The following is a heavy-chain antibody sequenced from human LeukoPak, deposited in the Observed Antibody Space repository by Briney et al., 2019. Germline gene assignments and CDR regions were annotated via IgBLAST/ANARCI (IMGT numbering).Heavy chain of an antibody. CDR3: ARDSDIGFDP. Sequence: GGSLTLSCAASGFTVSSNYMSWVRQAPGPGLEWVSVIYSGGSTNYADSVTGRFTISRDNFKNTLYLQMNSLRAEDTAVYYCARDSDIGFDPWGQGTLVTVSS. V-gene: IGHV3-66*02. J-gene: IGHJ5*02. CDR1: GFTVSSNY. CDR2: IYSGGST. D-gene: IGHD2-15*01.